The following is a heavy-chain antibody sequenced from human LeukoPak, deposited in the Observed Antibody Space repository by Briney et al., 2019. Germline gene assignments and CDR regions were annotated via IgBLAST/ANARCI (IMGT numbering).Heavy chain of an antibody. J-gene: IGHJ4*02. D-gene: IGHD1-26*01. Sequence: GGSLRLSCAASGFIFSSYSMKWARQAPGKGVEWVSYISSSGSTISYTDSVKGRFTISRDSANYSLYLQMNSLRVEDTAVYYCARGGLGSWTFDSWGQGTLVTVSS. V-gene: IGHV3-48*04. CDR2: ISSSGSTI. CDR3: ARGGLGSWTFDS. CDR1: GFIFSSYS.